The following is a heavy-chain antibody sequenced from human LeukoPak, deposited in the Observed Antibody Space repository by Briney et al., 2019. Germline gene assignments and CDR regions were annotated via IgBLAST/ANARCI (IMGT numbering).Heavy chain of an antibody. CDR3: ARDEKIVGASGQDY. Sequence: PGGSLRLSCAASGFTFSSYSMNWVRQAPGKGLVWVSRINTDGGDTIYADSVKGRFTISRDNAKNTLFLQMNSLRAEDTAVYYCARDEKIVGASGQDYWGQGTMVTVSS. CDR2: INTDGGDT. V-gene: IGHV3-74*01. CDR1: GFTFSSYS. D-gene: IGHD1-26*01. J-gene: IGHJ4*02.